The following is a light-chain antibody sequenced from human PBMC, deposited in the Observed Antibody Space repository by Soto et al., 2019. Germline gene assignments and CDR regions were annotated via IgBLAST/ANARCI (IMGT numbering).Light chain of an antibody. CDR1: SSAVGGYNY. CDR3: RSYARDRDVL. Sequence: QSVLTQPASVSGSPGQAITISCTGTSSAVGGYNYVSWYQHHPGKAPKLMIYDVTNRPSGVSNRFSGSKSVNTSSLSISGRQAEDEADYYCRSYARDRDVLFGGGTKVTVL. J-gene: IGLJ2*01. V-gene: IGLV2-14*03. CDR2: DVT.